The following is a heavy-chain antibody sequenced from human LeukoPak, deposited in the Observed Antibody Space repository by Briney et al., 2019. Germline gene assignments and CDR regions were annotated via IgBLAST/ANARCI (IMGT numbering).Heavy chain of an antibody. CDR3: AKGLYSSSWYYFDY. D-gene: IGHD6-13*01. J-gene: IGHJ4*02. CDR1: GYTFTSYG. CDR2: ISAYNGNT. V-gene: IGHV1-18*01. Sequence: ASVKVSCKASGYTFTSYGISWVRQAPGQGLEWMGWISAYNGNTNYAQKLQGRVTMTTDTSTSTAYMELRSLRSDDTAVYYCAKGLYSSSWYYFDYWGQGTLVTVSS.